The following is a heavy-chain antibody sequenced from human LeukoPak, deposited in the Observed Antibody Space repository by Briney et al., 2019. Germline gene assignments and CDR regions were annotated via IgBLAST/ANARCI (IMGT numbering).Heavy chain of an antibody. J-gene: IGHJ6*03. CDR1: GYTFTGYY. Sequence: GSSVKVSCKASGYTFTGYYMHWVRQAPEQGLAWMGRINPNSGGTNYAQKFQGRVTMTRDTSISTAYMELSRLRSDDTAVYYCARAPSQRLTTLYYYMDVWGKGTTVTVSS. CDR3: ARAPSQRLTTLYYYMDV. V-gene: IGHV1-2*06. D-gene: IGHD4-17*01. CDR2: INPNSGGT.